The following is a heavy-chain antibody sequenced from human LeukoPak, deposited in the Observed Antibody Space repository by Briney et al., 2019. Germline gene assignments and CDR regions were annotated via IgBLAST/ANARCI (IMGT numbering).Heavy chain of an antibody. CDR2: INPNSGGT. V-gene: IGHV1-2*02. Sequence: ASVKVSCKASGYTFTGYYMHWVRQAPGQGLEWMGWINPNSGGTNYAQKFQGRVTMTRDTSISTAYMELSRLRSDDTAVYYGAKTYYYGSGSSTPIDYWGQGTLVTVSS. J-gene: IGHJ4*02. CDR3: AKTYYYGSGSSTPIDY. CDR1: GYTFTGYY. D-gene: IGHD3-10*01.